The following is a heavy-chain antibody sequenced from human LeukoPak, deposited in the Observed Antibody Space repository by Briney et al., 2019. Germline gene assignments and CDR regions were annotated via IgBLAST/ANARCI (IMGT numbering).Heavy chain of an antibody. D-gene: IGHD4/OR15-4a*01. CDR1: GYTFTTYY. CDR2: INLSGGST. CDR3: ARDLDYGEKSEDY. Sequence: ASVKVSCKASGYTFTTYYMHWVRQAPGQGLEWLGIINLSGGSTHYPQKFQDRVTMTRDTSTSTVYMELSSLRSEDTAVYYCARDLDYGEKSEDYWGQGTLSPSPQ. V-gene: IGHV1-46*01. J-gene: IGHJ4*02.